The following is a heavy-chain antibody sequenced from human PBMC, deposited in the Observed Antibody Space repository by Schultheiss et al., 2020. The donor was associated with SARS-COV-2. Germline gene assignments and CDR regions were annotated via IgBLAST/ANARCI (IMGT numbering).Heavy chain of an antibody. V-gene: IGHV4-39*01. CDR2: IYYSGST. Sequence: SETLSLTCTVSGGSISSSSYYWGWIRQPPGKGLEWIGSIYYSGSTYYNPSLKSRVTISVDTSKNQFSLKLSSVTAADTAVYYCARNYGSGSYYTRFWWHFDYWGQGTLVTVSS. CDR1: GGSISSSSYY. D-gene: IGHD3-10*01. CDR3: ARNYGSGSYYTRFWWHFDY. J-gene: IGHJ4*02.